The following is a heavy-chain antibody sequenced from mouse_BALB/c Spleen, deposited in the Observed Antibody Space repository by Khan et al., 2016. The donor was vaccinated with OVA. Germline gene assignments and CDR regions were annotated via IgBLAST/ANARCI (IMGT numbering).Heavy chain of an antibody. CDR3: ATLYGNLFAF. CDR2: IDPPNDDS. V-gene: IGHV14-3*02. Sequence: VQLQQSGAELVKPGASVKLSCSASGFNIKDTYIHWMKQRPEQGLEWIGRIDPPNDDSKYGPKFQAKATLTADTSSNTAYLQLSSLTSEDTAVYYCATLYGNLFAFWGQGTLVSVSA. J-gene: IGHJ3*01. D-gene: IGHD2-1*01. CDR1: GFNIKDTY.